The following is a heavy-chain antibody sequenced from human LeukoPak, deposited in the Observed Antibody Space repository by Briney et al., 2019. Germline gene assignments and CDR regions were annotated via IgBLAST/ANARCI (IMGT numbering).Heavy chain of an antibody. Sequence: ASVKVSCKASGGTFSSYAISWVRQAPGQGLEWMGRIIPIFGTANYAQKFQGRVTITTDESTSTAYMELSSLRSEDTAVYYCAREGRGSGWFYYFDYWGQGTLVTVSS. CDR2: IIPIFGTA. J-gene: IGHJ4*02. V-gene: IGHV1-69*05. D-gene: IGHD6-19*01. CDR3: AREGRGSGWFYYFDY. CDR1: GGTFSSYA.